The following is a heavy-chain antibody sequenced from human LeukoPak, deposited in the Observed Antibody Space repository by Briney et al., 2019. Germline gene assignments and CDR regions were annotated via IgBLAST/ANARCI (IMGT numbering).Heavy chain of an antibody. CDR2: IYYSGST. J-gene: IGHJ5*02. D-gene: IGHD1-26*01. CDR3: AREWEIEGETNWFDP. V-gene: IGHV4-59*01. CDR1: GGSISSYS. Sequence: SETLSLTCTASGGSISSYSGSWIRQPPGKGLEWIGYIYYSGSTNYNPSLKSRVTISVDTSKNQFSLKLSSGTAADTAVYYCAREWEIEGETNWFDPWGQGTLVTVSS.